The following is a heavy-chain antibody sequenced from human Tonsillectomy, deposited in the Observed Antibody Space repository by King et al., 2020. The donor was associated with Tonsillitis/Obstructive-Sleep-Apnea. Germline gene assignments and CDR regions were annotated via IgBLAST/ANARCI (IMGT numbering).Heavy chain of an antibody. CDR3: AREGYSSSSPIDY. J-gene: IGHJ4*02. D-gene: IGHD6-6*01. CDR2: LNSEGSSP. CDR1: GFTFISYW. Sequence: VQLVESGGGLVQPGGSLRLSCSASGFTFISYWMHWVRQAPGKGLVWVSRLNSEGSSPSYADSVKGRFTISRDNAKNTLYLQMNSLRAEDTAVYYCAREGYSSSSPIDYWGQGTLVTVSS. V-gene: IGHV3-74*01.